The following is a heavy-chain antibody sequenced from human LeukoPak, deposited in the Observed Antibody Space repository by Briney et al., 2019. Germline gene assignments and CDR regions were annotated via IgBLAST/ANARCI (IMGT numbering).Heavy chain of an antibody. J-gene: IGHJ6*03. V-gene: IGHV3-23*01. CDR2: ISGSGHNT. Sequence: GGTLRLSCAASGFTFSNYGMNWVRQAPGKGLEWVSAISGSGHNTYYADSVKGRFTISRDNSKNTLYLQMNSLRAEDTAVYYCASTRVGNTPYYMDVWGKGTTVTVSS. D-gene: IGHD1-26*01. CDR1: GFTFSNYG. CDR3: ASTRVGNTPYYMDV.